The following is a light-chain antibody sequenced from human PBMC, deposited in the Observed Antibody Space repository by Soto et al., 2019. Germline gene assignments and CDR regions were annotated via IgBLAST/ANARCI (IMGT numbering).Light chain of an antibody. CDR2: ETS. V-gene: IGKV3-11*01. J-gene: IGKJ4*01. CDR1: QSVGSS. Sequence: EIVLTQSPTTLFLSPGERATLSCRASQSVGSSLAWYQQKPGQVTRLLIYETSKRATGIPARFSGSGSGTDFTLTISSLETEDFSVYYWQQRSNWPLTFGGGTKVEIK. CDR3: QQRSNWPLT.